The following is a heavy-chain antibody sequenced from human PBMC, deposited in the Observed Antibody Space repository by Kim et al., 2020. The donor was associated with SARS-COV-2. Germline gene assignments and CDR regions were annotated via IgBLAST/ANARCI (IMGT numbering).Heavy chain of an antibody. CDR2: MRSKAKNYAT. D-gene: IGHD5-18*01. Sequence: GGSLRLSCEASGLTFSDTAIHWVRQAPGRGLEWIGHMRSKAKNYATVYAASVRGRFVISRDDSKNMAHLLMNRLKTEETAVYYCIRHIEDTGPSPWG. CDR1: GLTFSDTA. J-gene: IGHJ5*02. CDR3: IRHIEDTGPSP. V-gene: IGHV3-73*01.